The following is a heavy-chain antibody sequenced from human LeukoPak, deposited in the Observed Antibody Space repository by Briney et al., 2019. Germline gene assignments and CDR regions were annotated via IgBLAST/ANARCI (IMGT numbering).Heavy chain of an antibody. CDR3: AREGGDCVWGNSEFYFDY. CDR2: INPSGGST. V-gene: IGHV1-46*01. D-gene: IGHD3-16*01. CDR1: GYIFTSYY. Sequence: ASVKVSCKASGYIFTSYYMHWVRQAPGQGLEWMGIINPSGGSTSYAQKFQGRVTMTRDMSTSTVYMELSSLRSEDTAVYYCAREGGDCVWGNSEFYFDYWGQGTLVTVSS. J-gene: IGHJ4*02.